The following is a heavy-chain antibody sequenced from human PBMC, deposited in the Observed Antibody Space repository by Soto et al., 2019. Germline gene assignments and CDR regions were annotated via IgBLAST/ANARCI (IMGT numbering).Heavy chain of an antibody. CDR3: ARGGSTRGHWFDP. V-gene: IGHV4-39*02. CDR2: MYYSGNT. J-gene: IGHJ5*02. CDR1: GGSISTSRYY. Sequence: QLQLQESGPGLVKPSETLSLTCTVSGGSISTSRYYWGWIRQPPGKGPEWIGYMYYSGNTYLKSSLRSRVIIAVDTSKNRFSLRLNSGTAADTAVYYWARGGSTRGHWFDPWGQGTLVTVSS. D-gene: IGHD3-16*01.